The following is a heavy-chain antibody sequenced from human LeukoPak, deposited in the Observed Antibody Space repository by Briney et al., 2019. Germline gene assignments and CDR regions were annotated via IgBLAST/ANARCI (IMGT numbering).Heavy chain of an antibody. J-gene: IGHJ4*02. V-gene: IGHV1-69*05. D-gene: IGHD6-19*01. Sequence: SVKVSCKASGGTFSSYAISWVRQAPGQGLEWMGRIIPIFGTANYAQKFQGRVTITTDESTSTAYMELSSLRSEDTAVYYCARHPGIAVADYYYDYWGQGTLVTVSS. CDR2: IIPIFGTA. CDR3: ARHPGIAVADYYYDY. CDR1: GGTFSSYA.